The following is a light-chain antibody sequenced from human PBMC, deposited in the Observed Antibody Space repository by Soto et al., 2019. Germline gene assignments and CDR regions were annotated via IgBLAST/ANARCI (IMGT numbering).Light chain of an antibody. V-gene: IGLV2-14*01. J-gene: IGLJ2*01. CDR1: SSDVGANNY. CDR2: EVS. Sequence: QSALTQPASVSGSPGQPITISCTGTSSDVGANNYVSWYQHHPGKAPKLLIYEVSNRPSGVSSRFSGSKSGNTASLTISGLQADDEADYYCSSYINSITFVVFGGGTKVIVL. CDR3: SSYINSITFVV.